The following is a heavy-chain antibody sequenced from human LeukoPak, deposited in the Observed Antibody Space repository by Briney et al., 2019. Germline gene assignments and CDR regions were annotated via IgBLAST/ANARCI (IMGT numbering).Heavy chain of an antibody. D-gene: IGHD2-8*02. CDR1: GFTFSSYA. Sequence: PGRSLRLSCAASGFTFSSYAMHWVRQAPGKGLEWVAVISYDGSNKYYADSAKGRFTISRDSSKNTLYLQMNSLRVEDTAVYYCARETWSDYWGQGTLVTVSS. V-gene: IGHV3-30-3*01. CDR3: ARETWSDY. J-gene: IGHJ4*02. CDR2: ISYDGSNK.